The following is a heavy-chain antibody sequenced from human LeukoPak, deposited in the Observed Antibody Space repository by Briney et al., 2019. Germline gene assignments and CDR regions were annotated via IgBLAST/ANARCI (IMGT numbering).Heavy chain of an antibody. CDR3: AKVPLRVRGVWHYYGMDV. Sequence: GGSLRLSCAASGFTFSSYAMSWVRQAPGKGLEWVSAISGSGGSTYYADSVKGRFTISRDNSKNTLYLQMNSLRAEDTAVYYYAKVPLRVRGVWHYYGMDVWGQGTTVTVSS. CDR2: ISGSGGST. CDR1: GFTFSSYA. D-gene: IGHD3-10*01. J-gene: IGHJ6*02. V-gene: IGHV3-23*01.